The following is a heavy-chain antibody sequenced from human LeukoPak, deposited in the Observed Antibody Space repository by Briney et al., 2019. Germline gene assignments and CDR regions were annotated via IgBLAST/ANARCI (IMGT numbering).Heavy chain of an antibody. Sequence: TPSETLSLTCAVYGGSFSGYYWSWIRQPPGKGLEWIGEINHSGSTNYNPSLKSRVTISVDTSKNQFSLKLSSVTAADTAVYYCARGYLRLRYFQHWGQGTLVTVSS. J-gene: IGHJ1*01. CDR2: INHSGST. D-gene: IGHD4-17*01. V-gene: IGHV4-34*01. CDR3: ARGYLRLRYFQH. CDR1: GGSFSGYY.